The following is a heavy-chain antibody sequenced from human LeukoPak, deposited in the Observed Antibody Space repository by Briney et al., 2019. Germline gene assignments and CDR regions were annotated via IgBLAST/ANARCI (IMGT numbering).Heavy chain of an antibody. Sequence: SVTVSCRASGGTFSIYAISWVRQAPGQGLEWMGGIIPIFGTANYAQKFQGRVTITADESTSTAYMELSSLRSEDTAVYYCARDWVARVPVVVAGYYFDYWGQGTLVTVSS. CDR3: ARDWVARVPVVVAGYYFDY. CDR1: GGTFSIYA. V-gene: IGHV1-69*13. CDR2: IIPIFGTA. J-gene: IGHJ4*02. D-gene: IGHD2-15*01.